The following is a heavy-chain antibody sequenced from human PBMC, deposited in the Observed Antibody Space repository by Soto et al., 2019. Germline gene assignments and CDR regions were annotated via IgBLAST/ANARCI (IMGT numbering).Heavy chain of an antibody. CDR3: AGPTYYYDSSGPPAY. V-gene: IGHV3-48*01. D-gene: IGHD3-22*01. J-gene: IGHJ4*02. CDR1: GFTFSTYS. Sequence: GGSLRLSCTASGFTFSTYSMNWVRQAPGKGLEWVSYISSSSSTIFYTDSVKGRFTVSRDNAKNSLYLQMNSLRAEDTAVYYCAGPTYYYDSSGPPAYWGQGTLVTVSS. CDR2: ISSSSSTI.